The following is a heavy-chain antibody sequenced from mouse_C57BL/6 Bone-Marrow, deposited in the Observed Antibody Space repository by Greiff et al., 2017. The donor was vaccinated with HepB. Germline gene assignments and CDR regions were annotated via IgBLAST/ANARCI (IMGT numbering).Heavy chain of an antibody. D-gene: IGHD3-3*01. V-gene: IGHV1-22*01. J-gene: IGHJ3*01. Sequence: VHVKQSGPELVKPGASVKMSCKASGYTFTDYNMHWVKQSHGKSLEWIGYINPNNGGTSYNQKFKGKATLTVNKSSSTAYMELRSLTSEDSAVYYCARRGAGFFAYWGQGTLVTVSA. CDR3: ARRGAGFFAY. CDR1: GYTFTDYN. CDR2: INPNNGGT.